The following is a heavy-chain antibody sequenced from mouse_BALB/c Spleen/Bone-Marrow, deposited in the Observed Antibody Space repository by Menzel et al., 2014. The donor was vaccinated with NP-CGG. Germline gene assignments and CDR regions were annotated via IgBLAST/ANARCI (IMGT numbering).Heavy chain of an antibody. Sequence: VKLMESGAELVRPGSSVKISCKASGYAFSTNWMNWVKQRPGQGLEWIGQIYPGNGNADYNGKFKDKATLTADKSSRTAYMHLSSLTSEDSAVYFCSRGGNYGTYWGQGTLVTVSA. CDR2: IYPGNGNA. CDR1: GYAFSTNW. J-gene: IGHJ3*01. D-gene: IGHD2-1*01. CDR3: SRGGNYGTY. V-gene: IGHV1-80*01.